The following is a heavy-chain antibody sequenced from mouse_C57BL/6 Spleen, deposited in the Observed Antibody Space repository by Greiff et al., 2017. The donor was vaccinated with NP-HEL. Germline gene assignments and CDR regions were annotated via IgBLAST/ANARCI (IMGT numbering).Heavy chain of an antibody. CDR1: GFTFSSYG. J-gene: IGHJ4*01. Sequence: EVKLVESGGDLVKPGGSLKLSCAASGFTFSSYGMSWVRQTPDKRLEWVATISSGGSYTYYPDSVKGRFTISRDNAKNTLYLQMSSLKSEDTAMYYCARHGDSSGYDAMDYWGQGTSVTVSS. V-gene: IGHV5-6*01. CDR3: ARHGDSSGYDAMDY. D-gene: IGHD3-2*02. CDR2: ISSGGSYT.